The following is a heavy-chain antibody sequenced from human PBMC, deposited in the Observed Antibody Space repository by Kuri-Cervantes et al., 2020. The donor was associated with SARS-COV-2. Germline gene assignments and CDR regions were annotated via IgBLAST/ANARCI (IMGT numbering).Heavy chain of an antibody. J-gene: IGHJ4*02. Sequence: KVSCKGSGYSFTSYWIGWVRQMPGKGLEWMGSIYPGDSDTRYSPSFQGQVTISADKSISTAYLQWSSLKASDTAMYYCARPTYCSGGSCTRFDYWGQGTLVTVSS. CDR1: GYSFTSYW. D-gene: IGHD2-15*01. V-gene: IGHV5-51*01. CDR3: ARPTYCSGGSCTRFDY. CDR2: IYPGDSDT.